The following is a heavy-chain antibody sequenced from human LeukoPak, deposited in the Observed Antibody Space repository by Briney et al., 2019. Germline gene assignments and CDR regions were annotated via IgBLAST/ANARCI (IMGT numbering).Heavy chain of an antibody. CDR2: IYYSGST. CDR3: ARGPAWGSGSSNWFDP. V-gene: IGHV4-31*03. Sequence: SETLSLTCTVSGGSISSGGYYWSWIRQPPGKGLEWMGYIYYSGSTYYNPSLKSRVTISVDTSKNQFSLKLSSVTAADTAVYYCARGPAWGSGSSNWFDPWGQGTLVTVSS. CDR1: GGSISSGGYY. D-gene: IGHD3-10*01. J-gene: IGHJ5*02.